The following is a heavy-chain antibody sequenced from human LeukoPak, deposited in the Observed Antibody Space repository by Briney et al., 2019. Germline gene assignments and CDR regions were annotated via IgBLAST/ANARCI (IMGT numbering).Heavy chain of an antibody. CDR1: GGSISSSNW. J-gene: IGHJ4*02. V-gene: IGHV4-4*02. D-gene: IGHD3-10*01. Sequence: PSETLSLTCAVSGGSISSSNWWSWVRQPPGKGLEWIGEIYHSGSTNYNPSLKSRVTISVDKSKNQFSLKLSSVTAADTAVYYCAKGGSGRSGYFDYWGQGTLVTVSS. CDR2: IYHSGST. CDR3: AKGGSGRSGYFDY.